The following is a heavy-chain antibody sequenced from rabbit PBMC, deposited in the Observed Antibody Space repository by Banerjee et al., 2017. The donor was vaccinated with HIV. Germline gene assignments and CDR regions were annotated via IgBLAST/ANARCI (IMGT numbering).Heavy chain of an antibody. Sequence: QSLEETGGGLVQPGGSLTLSCKVSGFSLSSYDVSWVRQAPGKGLEWIACIGTGSGNTYYATWAKGRFTISKASSTTVTLQMTSLTAADTATYFCARDNYGYGGDAYAGLWGPGTLVTVS. CDR1: GFSLSSYD. CDR3: ARDNYGYGGDAYAGL. D-gene: IGHD6-1*01. CDR2: IGTGSGNT. V-gene: IGHV1S40*01. J-gene: IGHJ4*01.